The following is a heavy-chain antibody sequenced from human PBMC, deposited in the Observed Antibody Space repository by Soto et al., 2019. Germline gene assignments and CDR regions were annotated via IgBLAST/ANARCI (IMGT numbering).Heavy chain of an antibody. CDR3: ARQRTTVVTQAYFDH. CDR2: IYYSGLT. V-gene: IGHV4-39*01. D-gene: IGHD2-21*02. CDR1: GESISRSSYY. Sequence: SETLSLTCIVSGESISRSSYYWVWIRQPPGKGLDWIGSIYYSGLTYYNPSFKSRVTISIDTSKNQFSLKLSSVTATDTAVYYCARQRTTVVTQAYFDHWGQGALVTVSS. J-gene: IGHJ4*02.